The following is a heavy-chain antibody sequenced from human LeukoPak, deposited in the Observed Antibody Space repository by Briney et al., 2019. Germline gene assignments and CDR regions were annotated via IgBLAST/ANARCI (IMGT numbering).Heavy chain of an antibody. CDR1: GYTFPGYY. V-gene: IGHV1-2*02. D-gene: IGHD6-6*01. CDR2: INPNSGGT. J-gene: IGHJ4*01. Sequence: ASVKVSCKASGYTFPGYYMHWVQQAPGQGLEWMGWINPNSGGTNYAQKFQGRVTMTRDTSISTAYMELSRLRSDDTAVYYCAREHSSSSGKVFDYWGQGTLVTVSS. CDR3: AREHSSSSGKVFDY.